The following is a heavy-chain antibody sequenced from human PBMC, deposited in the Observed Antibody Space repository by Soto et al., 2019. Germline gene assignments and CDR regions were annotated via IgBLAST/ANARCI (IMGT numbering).Heavy chain of an antibody. CDR2: ISYSGTT. CDR1: GGSISSGDYW. CDR3: ARQIGGDKWSLDH. V-gene: IGHV4-39*01. J-gene: IGHJ4*02. D-gene: IGHD2-21*02. Sequence: QLQLQESGPGLVKPAETLSLTCTVSGGSISSGDYWWGWIRQPPGKGLEYIGIISYSGTTHYSPYLRSRVLISVDSSKTQFSLRLSSVTAADTAVYYCARQIGGDKWSLDHSGQGTPVTVFS.